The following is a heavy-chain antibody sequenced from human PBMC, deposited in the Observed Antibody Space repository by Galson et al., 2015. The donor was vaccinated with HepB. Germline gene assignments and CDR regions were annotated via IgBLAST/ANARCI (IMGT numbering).Heavy chain of an antibody. J-gene: IGHJ4*02. CDR3: AREGNAAFGERLDY. CDR2: INTYNGNT. Sequence: SVKVSCKASGYTFTNYGLSWVRQAPGQGLEWMGWINTYNGNTKYAQNLQGRVTMTTDSSTRTAYMDLRSLRSDDTAVYYCAREGNAAFGERLDYWGQGTLVTVSS. V-gene: IGHV1-18*01. CDR1: GYTFTNYG. D-gene: IGHD3-10*01.